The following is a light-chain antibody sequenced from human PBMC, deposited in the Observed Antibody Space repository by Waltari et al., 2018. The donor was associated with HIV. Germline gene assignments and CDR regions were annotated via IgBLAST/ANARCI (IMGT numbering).Light chain of an antibody. CDR1: QNIYTF. CDR2: DAS. CDR3: LQTFGTPLT. Sequence: DIQMTQSPSSLSASLGDRVTITCRASQNIYTFLNWFQVKPGKTPRLLIYDASSLERGVPSRFSGSASGTDFSLTINGLQADDFATYFCLQTFGTPLTFGPGTTLDV. V-gene: IGKV1-39*01. J-gene: IGKJ3*01.